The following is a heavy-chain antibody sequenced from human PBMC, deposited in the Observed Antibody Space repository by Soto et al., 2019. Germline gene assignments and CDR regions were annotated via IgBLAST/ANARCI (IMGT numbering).Heavy chain of an antibody. Sequence: PGGSLRLSCAASGFTFDDYAMHWVRQAPGKGLEWVSGISWNSGSIGYADSVKGRFTISRDNAKNSLYLQMNSLRAEDTALYYCANDRDSGYDSGAFDIWGQGTMVTVSS. CDR3: ANDRDSGYDSGAFDI. CDR1: GFTFDDYA. V-gene: IGHV3-9*01. D-gene: IGHD5-12*01. CDR2: ISWNSGSI. J-gene: IGHJ3*02.